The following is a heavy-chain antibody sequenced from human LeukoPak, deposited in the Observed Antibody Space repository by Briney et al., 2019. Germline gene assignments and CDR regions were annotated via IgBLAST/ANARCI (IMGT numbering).Heavy chain of an antibody. V-gene: IGHV1-2*02. CDR1: GYSFTGYY. CDR3: ARDSPYDSSGYYYS. D-gene: IGHD3-22*01. CDR2: INPYSGDT. J-gene: IGHJ4*02. Sequence: ASVKVSCRASGYSFTGYYIHWVRQAPGQGLAWMGWINPYSGDTTYAQKFQGRLTMTRDTSISTAYMELSRLRSDDTAVYYCARDSPYDSSGYYYSWGQGTLVTVSS.